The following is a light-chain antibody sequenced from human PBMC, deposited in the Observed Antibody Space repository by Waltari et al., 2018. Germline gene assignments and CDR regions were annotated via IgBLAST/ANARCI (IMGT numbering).Light chain of an antibody. CDR2: DVS. CDR3: CSYAGSYTQV. J-gene: IGLJ1*01. Sequence: QSALTQPRSVSGSPGQSVTISCTRTSSDVGGYNYVSWFQQHPGKAPKLMIYDVSKRPSGVPDRFSGSKSGNTASLTISGLQAEDEADYYCCSYAGSYTQVFGTGTKVTVL. CDR1: SSDVGGYNY. V-gene: IGLV2-11*01.